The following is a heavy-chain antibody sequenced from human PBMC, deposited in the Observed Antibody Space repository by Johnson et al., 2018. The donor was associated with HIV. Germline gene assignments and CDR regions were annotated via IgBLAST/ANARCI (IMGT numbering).Heavy chain of an antibody. Sequence: QVQLVESGGGLVQPGESLRLSCVVSGFTFGTYWMTWVRQAPGKGLEWVAVISYDGSNKYYADSVKGRFTISRDNSKNTLYLQMNSLRAEDTAVYYCAKDLLTLDAFDIWGQGTMVTVSS. J-gene: IGHJ3*02. CDR3: AKDLLTLDAFDI. V-gene: IGHV3-30*18. CDR2: ISYDGSNK. CDR1: GFTFGTYW.